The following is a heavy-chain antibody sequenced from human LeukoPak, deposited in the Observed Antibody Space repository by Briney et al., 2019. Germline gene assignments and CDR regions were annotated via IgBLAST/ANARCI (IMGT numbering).Heavy chain of an antibody. CDR1: GYTFTSYS. D-gene: IGHD5-18*01. CDR3: AGGGGYSYGAGSFDY. Sequence: ASVRVSCKASGYTFTSYSINWVRQAPGQGLEFMGWISTYNGNTNYAQKFQGRVTMTTDTSTSTAYMELRSLRSDDTAVYYCAGGGGYSYGAGSFDYWGQGTLVTVSS. CDR2: ISTYNGNT. J-gene: IGHJ4*02. V-gene: IGHV1-18*01.